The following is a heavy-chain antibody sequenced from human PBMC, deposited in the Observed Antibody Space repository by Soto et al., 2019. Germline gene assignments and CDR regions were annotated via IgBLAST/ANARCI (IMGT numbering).Heavy chain of an antibody. J-gene: IGHJ4*02. CDR3: GRCTSTSCHLGSDY. CDR2: ISYDGSNK. Sequence: QVLLVDSGGGVVQPGRSLRLSCAASGFTFSSYAMNWVRQAPGKGLEWVALISYDGSNKYYADSVRGRFTLSRDSSTNTLFLQMNSLRAADTAVYYCGRCTSTSCHLGSDYWGQGTLVTVSS. V-gene: IGHV3-30-3*01. CDR1: GFTFSSYA. D-gene: IGHD2-2*01.